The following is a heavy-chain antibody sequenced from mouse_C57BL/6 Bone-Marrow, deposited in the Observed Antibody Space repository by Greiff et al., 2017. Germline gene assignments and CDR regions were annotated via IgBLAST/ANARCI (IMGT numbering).Heavy chain of an antibody. CDR3: TLLASMDY. J-gene: IGHJ4*01. Sequence: VQLQQSGPELVKPGASVKISCKASGYTFTDYYMNWVKQSHGKSLEWIGDINPNNGGTSYNQKFKGKATLTVDKSSSTAYMELRGLTSEDSAVYYCTLLASMDYWGQGTSVTVSS. D-gene: IGHD6-1*01. CDR2: INPNNGGT. V-gene: IGHV1-26*01. CDR1: GYTFTDYY.